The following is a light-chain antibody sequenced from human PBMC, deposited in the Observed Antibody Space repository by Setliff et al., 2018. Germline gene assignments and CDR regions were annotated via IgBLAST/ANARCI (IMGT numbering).Light chain of an antibody. CDR3: QSYDNSLSGSGL. V-gene: IGLV2-14*03. Sequence: QSALAQPASVSGSPGQSITISCTGTSSDVGAYNYVSWYQRHPGEAPKLLLYDVSNRPSGISNRFSGSKSGSTASLTITGLQAEDEADYYCQSYDNSLSGSGLFGTGTKVTVL. CDR2: DVS. J-gene: IGLJ1*01. CDR1: SSDVGAYNY.